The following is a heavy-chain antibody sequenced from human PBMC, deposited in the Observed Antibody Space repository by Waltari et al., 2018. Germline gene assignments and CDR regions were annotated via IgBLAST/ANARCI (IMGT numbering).Heavy chain of an antibody. Sequence: QLQLQESGPGLVKPSETLSLTCTVSGGSISSSSYYWGWIRQPPGKGLEWIGSIYYSGRTYYNPSLKSRVTISVDTSKNQFSLKLSSVTAADTAVYYCAVIEEQLFGYWGQGTLVTVSS. CDR3: AVIEEQLFGY. J-gene: IGHJ4*02. CDR1: GGSISSSSYY. D-gene: IGHD6-13*01. V-gene: IGHV4-39*01. CDR2: IYYSGRT.